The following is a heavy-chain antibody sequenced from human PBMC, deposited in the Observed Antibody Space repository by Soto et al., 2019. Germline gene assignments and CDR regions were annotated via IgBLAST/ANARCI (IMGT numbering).Heavy chain of an antibody. J-gene: IGHJ5*02. Sequence: SETLSLTCTISGGSISVYYWSWIRQSPRQGREWIGYVDDNGRPYYSPSLKSRVTLSADTSKNQNSLKLTSAPAADTAVYYCARDMHAGFPHYFDPWGQGTLVTVSS. V-gene: IGHV4-59*01. CDR1: GGSISVYY. CDR2: VDDNGRP. CDR3: ARDMHAGFPHYFDP. D-gene: IGHD1-26*01.